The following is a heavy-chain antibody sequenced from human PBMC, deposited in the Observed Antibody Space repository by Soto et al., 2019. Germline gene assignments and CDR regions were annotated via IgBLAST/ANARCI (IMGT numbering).Heavy chain of an antibody. D-gene: IGHD3-10*01. J-gene: IGHJ4*02. V-gene: IGHV4-4*02. CDR1: GGSISSSNW. Sequence: SETLSLTCAVSGGSISSSNWWSWVRQPPGKGLEWIGEIYHSGSTNYNPSLESRVTISVDKSKNQFSLKLSSVTAADTAVYYCARFTMVRASDYWGQGTLVTVSS. CDR2: IYHSGST. CDR3: ARFTMVRASDY.